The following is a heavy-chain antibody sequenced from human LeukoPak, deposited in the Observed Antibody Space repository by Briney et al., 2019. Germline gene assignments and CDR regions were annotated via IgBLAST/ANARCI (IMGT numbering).Heavy chain of an antibody. Sequence: GGSLRLSCAASGFTVSNNYMSWVRQAPGKGLEWVSLIYSGGSTYYADSVRGRFTISRDNSKHTLYLQMNSLRAEDTAVYYCSKWKAIVLVPAARSPIDYWGQGTLVTVSS. D-gene: IGHD2-2*01. CDR1: GFTVSNNY. CDR3: SKWKAIVLVPAARSPIDY. J-gene: IGHJ4*02. V-gene: IGHV3-53*01. CDR2: IYSGGST.